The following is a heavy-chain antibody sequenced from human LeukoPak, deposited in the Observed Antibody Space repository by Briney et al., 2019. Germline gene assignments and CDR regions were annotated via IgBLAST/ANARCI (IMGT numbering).Heavy chain of an antibody. CDR3: ATYRQVLLPFES. D-gene: IGHD2-8*02. J-gene: IGHJ4*02. V-gene: IGHV3-23*01. CDR1: GDSISRSYW. CDR2: IFPSGGEI. Sequence: PSETLSLTCGVSGDSISRSYWWSWVRQPPGKGLEWVSSIFPSGGEIHYADSVRGRFTISRDNSKSTLSLQMNSLRAEDTAIYYCATYRQVLLPFESWGQGTLVTVSS.